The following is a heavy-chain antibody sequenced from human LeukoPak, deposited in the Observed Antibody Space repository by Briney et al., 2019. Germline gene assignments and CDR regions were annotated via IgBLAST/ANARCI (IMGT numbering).Heavy chain of an antibody. V-gene: IGHV4-59*11. J-gene: IGHJ3*02. CDR2: ISHIGST. CDR3: ARDRISINALDM. Sequence: SETLSLTCTVSGASISGHYWTWIRQPPGKELEWSGYISHIGSTNYNPSLKSRVTISVDTSRNQFSLKLTTVTAADTAVYYCARDRISINALDMWGQGTMVTVSS. CDR1: GASISGHY. D-gene: IGHD1-14*01.